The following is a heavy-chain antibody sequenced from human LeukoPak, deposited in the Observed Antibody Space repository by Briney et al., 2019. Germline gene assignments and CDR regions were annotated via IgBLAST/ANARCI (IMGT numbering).Heavy chain of an antibody. CDR1: GYTLTGYY. D-gene: IGHD6-19*01. Sequence: ASVKVSCKASGYTLTGYYMHWVRQAPGQGLEWMGRINPNSGGTNYAQKFQGRVTMTRDTSISTAYMELSRLRSDDTAVYYCASSGWTDRYYFDYWGQGTMVTVSS. V-gene: IGHV1-2*06. J-gene: IGHJ4*02. CDR3: ASSGWTDRYYFDY. CDR2: INPNSGGT.